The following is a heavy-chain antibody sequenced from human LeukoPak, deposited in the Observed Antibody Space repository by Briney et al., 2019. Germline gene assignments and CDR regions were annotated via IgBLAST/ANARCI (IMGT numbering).Heavy chain of an antibody. CDR3: AKGYDILTGSVYYFDY. Sequence: GGSLRLSCAASGFTFSTYSMNWVRQTPGKGLEWVSSISPGTDYIYYGDSVNGRFTISRDNAKKSLFLQMNSLRAEDTAVYYCAKGYDILTGSVYYFDYWGQGTLVTVSS. CDR1: GFTFSTYS. CDR2: ISPGTDYI. J-gene: IGHJ4*02. V-gene: IGHV3-21*01. D-gene: IGHD3-9*01.